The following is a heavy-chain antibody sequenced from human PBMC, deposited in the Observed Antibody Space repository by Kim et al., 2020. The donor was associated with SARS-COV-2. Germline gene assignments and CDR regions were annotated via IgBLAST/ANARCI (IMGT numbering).Heavy chain of an antibody. V-gene: IGHV1-46*01. D-gene: IGHD6-6*01. J-gene: IGHJ5*02. Sequence: KFQGRVTMTRDTSTSTVYMELSSLRSEDTAVYYCARDTGEIAAPLGWFDPWGQGTLVTVSS. CDR3: ARDTGEIAAPLGWFDP.